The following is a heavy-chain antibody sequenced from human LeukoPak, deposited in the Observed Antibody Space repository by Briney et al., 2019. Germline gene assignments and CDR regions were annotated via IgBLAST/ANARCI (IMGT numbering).Heavy chain of an antibody. Sequence: GGSLRLSCEASGVTFSSCAMSWVRQAPGEGLEWVSAINGNGDMIYYADAVKGRFTTSRDNSRNTLYLQMDSLRAGDTAVYYCAKWGAQSGSYRVLDYWGQGTLVTVSS. CDR2: INGNGDMI. CDR3: AKWGAQSGSYRVLDY. J-gene: IGHJ4*02. CDR1: GVTFSSCA. D-gene: IGHD1-26*01. V-gene: IGHV3-23*01.